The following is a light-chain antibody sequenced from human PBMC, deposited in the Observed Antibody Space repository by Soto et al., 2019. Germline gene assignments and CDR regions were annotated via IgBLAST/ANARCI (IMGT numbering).Light chain of an antibody. V-gene: IGKV1-5*03. CDR1: QTIRSW. CDR2: KAS. CDR3: QHYNSYSEA. J-gene: IGKJ1*01. Sequence: DIQMTQSPSTLSGSVGDRVTITCRASQTIRSWLSWYQQKPGKAPTLLLYKASTLKSGVPSRFSGSGSGTDFTLTISSLQPDDFATYYCQHYNSYSEAFGQGTKVELK.